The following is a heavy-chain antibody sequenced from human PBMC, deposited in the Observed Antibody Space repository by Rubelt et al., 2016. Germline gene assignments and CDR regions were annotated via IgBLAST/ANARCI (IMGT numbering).Heavy chain of an antibody. CDR3: ARYDYYGSGSPDY. Sequence: QVQLQQWGAGLLKPSETLSLTCAVYGGSFSGYYWSWIRQPPGKGLEWIGEINHSGSTNYNPSLKSRVTISVDTSKNQFSLKLSSVTAADTAVYYSARYDYYGSGSPDYWGQGTLVTVSS. D-gene: IGHD3-10*01. CDR2: INHSGST. CDR1: GGSFSGYY. V-gene: IGHV4-34*01. J-gene: IGHJ4*02.